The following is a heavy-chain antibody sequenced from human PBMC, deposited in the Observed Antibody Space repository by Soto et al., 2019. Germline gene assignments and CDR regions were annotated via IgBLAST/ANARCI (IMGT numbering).Heavy chain of an antibody. CDR2: IWYDGSNK. J-gene: IGHJ4*02. V-gene: IGHV3-33*01. CDR1: GFTFSSYG. D-gene: IGHD1-26*01. Sequence: GGSLRLSCAASGFTFSSYGMHWVRQAPGKGLEWVAVIWYDGSNKYYADSVKGRFTISRDNSKNTLYLQMNSLRAEDTAVYYCARVVGQWWELLSPPYSWGQGTLVTVSA. CDR3: ARVVGQWWELLSPPYS.